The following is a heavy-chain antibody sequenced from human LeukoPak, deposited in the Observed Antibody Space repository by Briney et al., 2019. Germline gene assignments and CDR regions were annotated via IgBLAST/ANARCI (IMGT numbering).Heavy chain of an antibody. J-gene: IGHJ1*01. CDR2: IYYSGST. Sequence: SETLSLTCTVSGDSISSGGYYWSWIRQPPGKGLEWVGHIYYSGSTYYNPSLNSRVTISVDRSQNQISLQLSSVTAADTAVYYCARDRPLGTAAAATAYFHHWGQGTLVTVSS. D-gene: IGHD6-13*01. CDR3: ARDRPLGTAAAATAYFHH. CDR1: GDSISSGGYY. V-gene: IGHV4-30-2*01.